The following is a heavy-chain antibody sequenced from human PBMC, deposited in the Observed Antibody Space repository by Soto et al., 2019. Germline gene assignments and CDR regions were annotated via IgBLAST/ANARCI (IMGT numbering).Heavy chain of an antibody. D-gene: IGHD2-21*01. V-gene: IGHV3-11*01. CDR1: GFTFSYYY. CDR2: ISSSGSTI. CDR3: ARFPYLYYYYYMDV. Sequence: GGSLRLSCAASGFTFSYYYMSWIRQAPGKGLEWVSYISSSGSTIYYADSVKGRFTISRDNAKNSLYLQMNSLRAEDTAVYYCARFPYLYYYYYMDVWGKGTTVTVSS. J-gene: IGHJ6*03.